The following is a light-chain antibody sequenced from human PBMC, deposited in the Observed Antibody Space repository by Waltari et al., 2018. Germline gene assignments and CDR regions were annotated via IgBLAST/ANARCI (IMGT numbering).Light chain of an antibody. CDR3: QQYNNWPLT. CDR2: GAS. V-gene: IGKV3-15*01. Sequence: EKVMTQFPATLSVSPGERATLSCRASQSVSSNLAWYQQKPGQAPRLLIYGASTRATGISARFSGSGSGTEFTLTISSLQSEDFAVYYCQQYNNWPLTFGGGTTVEIK. J-gene: IGKJ4*01. CDR1: QSVSSN.